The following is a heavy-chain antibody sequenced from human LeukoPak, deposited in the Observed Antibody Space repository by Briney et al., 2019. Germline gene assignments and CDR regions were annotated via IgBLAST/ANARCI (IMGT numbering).Heavy chain of an antibody. D-gene: IGHD3-22*01. CDR2: IWYDGSNK. Sequence: PGGSLRLSCAASGFTFSSYGMHWVRQAPGKGLEWVAVIWYDGSNKYYADSVKGRFTISGDNSKNTLYLQMNSLRAEDTAVYYCARAEEYYYYDSSGYYPPDWWGQGTLVTVSS. CDR3: ARAEEYYYYDSSGYYPPDW. V-gene: IGHV3-33*01. CDR1: GFTFSSYG. J-gene: IGHJ4*02.